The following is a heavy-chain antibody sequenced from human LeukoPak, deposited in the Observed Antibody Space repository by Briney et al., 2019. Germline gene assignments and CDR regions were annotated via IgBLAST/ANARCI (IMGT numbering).Heavy chain of an antibody. D-gene: IGHD3-16*02. CDR2: IKQDGSEK. CDR3: AREYYDYVWKSYHTHYYYMDV. Sequence: GSLRLSCVASGFSFSSYWMSWVRQTPGKGLEWVANIKQDGSEKYYLASVEGRFTISRDNAKNSLYLEMNNLRGEDTAVYYCAREYYDYVWKSYHTHYYYMDVWGKGTTVTISS. CDR1: GFSFSSYW. V-gene: IGHV3-7*01. J-gene: IGHJ6*03.